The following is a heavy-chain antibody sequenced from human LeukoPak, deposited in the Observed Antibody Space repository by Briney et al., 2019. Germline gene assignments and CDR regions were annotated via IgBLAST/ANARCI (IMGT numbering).Heavy chain of an antibody. Sequence: GGSLRLSCAASGFNFRDAAMTWVRQAPGKGLEWVSLISFSGDNSYYADSVKGRFTISRDNSKNTLSLQMNSLRVEDTAVYYCARDRGGYKFFDDWGQGTLVSVSS. CDR3: ARDRGGYKFFDD. CDR1: GFNFRDAA. D-gene: IGHD5-24*01. CDR2: ISFSGDNS. J-gene: IGHJ4*02. V-gene: IGHV3-23*01.